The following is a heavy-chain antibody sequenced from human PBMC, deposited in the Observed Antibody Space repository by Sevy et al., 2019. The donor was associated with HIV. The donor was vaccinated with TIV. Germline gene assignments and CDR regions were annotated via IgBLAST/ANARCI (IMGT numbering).Heavy chain of an antibody. CDR1: GGSFSGYY. J-gene: IGHJ4*02. CDR3: ARGRYDKYVWWSYRPTYFDY. V-gene: IGHV4-34*01. CDR2: ITHSENT. Sequence: SETLSLTCAVYGGSFSGYYWTFFRQPPGKGLEWIGEITHSENTNSNPSLKSRVTISVDTSKNQFSLKLTSVTAADTAVYFCARGRYDKYVWWSYRPTYFDYWGQGSLVTVSS. D-gene: IGHD3-16*02.